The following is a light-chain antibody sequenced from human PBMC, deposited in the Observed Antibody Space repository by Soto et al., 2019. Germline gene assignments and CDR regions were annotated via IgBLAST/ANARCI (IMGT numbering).Light chain of an antibody. V-gene: IGKV3-20*01. CDR2: GAS. CDR1: QSVSSSY. Sequence: EIVLTQSPGTLSLSPGERVTLSCRASQSVSSSYLAWYQQKPGQAPRLLIYGASIRATGIPDRFSGSGCGGDFTLTITRLEAEDFAVYFFRQYGNSPATFGPGTKVEIK. CDR3: RQYGNSPAT. J-gene: IGKJ3*01.